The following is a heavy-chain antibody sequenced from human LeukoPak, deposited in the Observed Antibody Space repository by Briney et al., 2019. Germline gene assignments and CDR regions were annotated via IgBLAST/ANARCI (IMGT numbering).Heavy chain of an antibody. Sequence: GASVKVSCKASGYTFTSYGISWVRQAPGQGLEWMGWISAYNGNTNYAQKLQGRVTMTTDTSTSTAYMELRSLRSDDTAVYYCARHVRHRSITMVRGQGDYWGQGTLVTVSS. J-gene: IGHJ4*02. V-gene: IGHV1-18*01. CDR2: ISAYNGNT. D-gene: IGHD3-10*01. CDR1: GYTFTSYG. CDR3: ARHVRHRSITMVRGQGDY.